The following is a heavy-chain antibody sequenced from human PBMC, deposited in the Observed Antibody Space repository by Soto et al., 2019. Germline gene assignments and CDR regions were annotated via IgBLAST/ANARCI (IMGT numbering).Heavy chain of an antibody. CDR3: AKDRDTAMLKAKFDY. J-gene: IGHJ4*02. D-gene: IGHD5-18*01. Sequence: GVSLRLSCAASGFTFSNYAMSWVRQAPGKGLEWVSGISGSGGSTYYTDSVKGRFTISRDNSKNTLNLQMNSLRAEDTAVYYCAKDRDTAMLKAKFDYWGQGTLVTVSS. V-gene: IGHV3-23*01. CDR1: GFTFSNYA. CDR2: ISGSGGST.